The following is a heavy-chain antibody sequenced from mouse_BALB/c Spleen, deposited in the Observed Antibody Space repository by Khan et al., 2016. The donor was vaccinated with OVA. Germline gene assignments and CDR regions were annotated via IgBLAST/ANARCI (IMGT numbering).Heavy chain of an antibody. J-gene: IGHJ3*01. Sequence: QVQLKQSGAELVRPGSSVKISCKASGYSFSRSWMNWVKQRPGQGLEWIGQIYPGNGDTNYNGKFKGKATLTADKSSSTAYMQLSSLTSEDSAVYFGARWGGDSFTYWGHGTLVTVSA. V-gene: IGHV1-80*01. CDR2: IYPGNGDT. D-gene: IGHD2-13*01. CDR1: GYSFSRSW. CDR3: ARWGGDSFTY.